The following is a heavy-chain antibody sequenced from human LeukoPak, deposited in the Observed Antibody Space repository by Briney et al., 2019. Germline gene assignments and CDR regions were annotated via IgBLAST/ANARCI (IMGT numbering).Heavy chain of an antibody. CDR2: ISGGGGST. CDR1: GFTFTSYS. V-gene: IGHV3-23*01. CDR3: ATDYTPYVGASAD. J-gene: IGHJ4*02. D-gene: IGHD1-26*01. Sequence: GGSLRLSCAASGFTFTSYSMNWVRQAPGKGLEWVSTISGGGGSTYYADSVKGRFTISRDNSKNTLYLQVNSLRAEDTAIYYCATDYTPYVGASADWGQGTLVTVSS.